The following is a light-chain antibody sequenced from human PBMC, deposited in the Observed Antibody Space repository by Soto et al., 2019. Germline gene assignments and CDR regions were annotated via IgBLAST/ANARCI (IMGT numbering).Light chain of an antibody. Sequence: EIVLTQSPGTLSLSPGERATLSCRASQSISSFYLARYQRTPGQAPRLLIYDASSRAAGIPDRFSGGGSGTDFTLTISRLEPEDFGVYYCQQYGGSPRTFGQGTKVEIK. CDR3: QQYGGSPRT. CDR2: DAS. V-gene: IGKV3-20*01. CDR1: QSISSFY. J-gene: IGKJ1*01.